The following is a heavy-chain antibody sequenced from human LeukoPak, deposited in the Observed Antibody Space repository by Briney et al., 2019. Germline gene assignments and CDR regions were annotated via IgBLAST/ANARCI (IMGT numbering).Heavy chain of an antibody. D-gene: IGHD4-17*01. CDR2: ISDSGGGT. CDR1: GFIFSTYA. V-gene: IGHV3-23*01. CDR3: AGDYGGYEGYFDY. J-gene: IGHJ4*02. Sequence: GGSLRLSCAASGFIFSTYAMSWVRKAPGKGLEWVSAISDSGGGTYYADSVKGRFTISRDNSKNTLYLQMNSLRAEDTAVYYCAGDYGGYEGYFDYWGQGTLVTVSS.